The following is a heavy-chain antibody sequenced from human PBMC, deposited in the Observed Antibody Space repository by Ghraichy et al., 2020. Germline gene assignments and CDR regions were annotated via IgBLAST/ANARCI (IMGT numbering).Heavy chain of an antibody. CDR3: VREFQWRRDS. CDR2: TYYRSKWLN. D-gene: IGHD6-19*01. Sequence: SQTLSLTCAISGDSVSSNSAAWNWIRQSPSRGLEWLGRTYYRSKWLNDFAVSVKSRISINPATSKNQFSLQLNSVTPEETAVYYCVREFQWRRDSWGQGTLVTVSS. CDR1: GDSVSSNSAA. V-gene: IGHV6-1*01. J-gene: IGHJ4*02.